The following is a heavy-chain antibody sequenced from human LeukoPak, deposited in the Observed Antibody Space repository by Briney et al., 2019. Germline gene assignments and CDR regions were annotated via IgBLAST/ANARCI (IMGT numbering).Heavy chain of an antibody. V-gene: IGHV3-30*02. J-gene: IGHJ4*02. CDR2: IRYDGSNK. CDR1: GFTFSSYG. CDR3: ARVWGVVVPAFGY. Sequence: GSLRLSCAASGFTFSSYGMHWVRQAPGKGLEWVAFIRYDGSNKYYADSVKGRFTISRDNSKNTLYLQMNSLRAEDTAVYYCARVWGVVVPAFGYWGQGTLVTVSS. D-gene: IGHD2-2*01.